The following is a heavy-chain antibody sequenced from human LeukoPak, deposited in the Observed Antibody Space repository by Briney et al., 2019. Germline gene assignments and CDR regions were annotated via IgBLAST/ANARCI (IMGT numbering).Heavy chain of an antibody. Sequence: PGGSLRLSCAASGFTFSSYGMHWVRQAPGKGLEYVSAISSNGGSTYYANSVKGRFTISRDNSKNTLYLQMGSLRAEDMAVYYCARSSGSYWPWFDPWGQGTLVTVSS. D-gene: IGHD1-26*01. CDR1: GFTFSSYG. CDR3: ARSSGSYWPWFDP. CDR2: ISSNGGST. V-gene: IGHV3-64*01. J-gene: IGHJ5*02.